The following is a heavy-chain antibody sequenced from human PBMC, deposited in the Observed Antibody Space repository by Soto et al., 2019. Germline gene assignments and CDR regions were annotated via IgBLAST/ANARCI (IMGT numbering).Heavy chain of an antibody. CDR2: IYWDDDK. Sequence: QITLKESGPTLVKPTQTLTLTCTFSGFSFITTGVGVGWVRQSPGKALEWLALIYWDDDKRYSPSLKGRLTITKDTSKHQVVLSMTNMDPVDTATYYCARADYGDIVFEYWGQGTLVTVSS. CDR1: GFSFITTGVG. V-gene: IGHV2-5*02. CDR3: ARADYGDIVFEY. J-gene: IGHJ4*02. D-gene: IGHD4-17*01.